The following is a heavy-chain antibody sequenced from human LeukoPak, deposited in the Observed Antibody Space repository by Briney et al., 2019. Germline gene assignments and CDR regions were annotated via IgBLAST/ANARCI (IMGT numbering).Heavy chain of an antibody. D-gene: IGHD3-22*01. CDR3: ARDPVYYFDSSGYYVY. J-gene: IGHJ4*02. CDR1: GFTFSSYG. V-gene: IGHV3-23*01. Sequence: GGSLRLSCAASGFTFSSYGMSWVRQAPGKGLEWVSAISGSGGSTYYADSVKGRFTISRDNSKKSLYLQMNSLRAEDTAVYYCARDPVYYFDSSGYYVYWGQGTLVTVSS. CDR2: ISGSGGST.